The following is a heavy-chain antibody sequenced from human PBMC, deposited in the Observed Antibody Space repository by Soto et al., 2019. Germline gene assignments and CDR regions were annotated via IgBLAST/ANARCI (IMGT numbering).Heavy chain of an antibody. CDR3: AREGNLGRWIQPLDS. J-gene: IGHJ4*02. CDR2: IHYNGNT. V-gene: IGHV4-61*03. CDR1: GGSICSGGYS. D-gene: IGHD2-2*03. Sequence: SETLSLTCAVSGGSICSGGYSWSWIRQPPGKGLEWIGNIHYNGNTKYSPSLKSRVTTSVDTSKNHFSLKLISVTTADTAVYFCAREGNLGRWIQPLDSWGQGTLVTVSS.